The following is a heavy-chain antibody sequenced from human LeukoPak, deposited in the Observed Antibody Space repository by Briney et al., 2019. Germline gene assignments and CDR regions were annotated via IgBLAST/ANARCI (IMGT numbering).Heavy chain of an antibody. CDR3: ARSFRPCSSTSCYFSFDF. CDR2: IHANDGNT. CDR1: GFTFSSYA. V-gene: IGHV3-23*01. J-gene: IGHJ4*02. Sequence: GGSLRLSCVASGFTFSSYALHWVRQAPGKGLEWVSSIHANDGNTYYAESVKGRFTISRDNSKDTLYLQVNSLRAEDTAAYYCARSFRPCSSTSCYFSFDFWGQGIQVAVSS. D-gene: IGHD2-2*01.